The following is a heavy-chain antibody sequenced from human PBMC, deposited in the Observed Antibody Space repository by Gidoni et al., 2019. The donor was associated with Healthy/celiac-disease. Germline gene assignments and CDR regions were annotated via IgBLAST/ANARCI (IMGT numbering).Heavy chain of an antibody. Sequence: QVQLVQSGAEVKKPGASVKVSCKASGYTFTGYYMHWVRQAPGQGLEWMGWINPNSGGTNYAQKFQGRVTMTRDTSISTAYMELSRLRSDDTAVYYCARDSGYSSSWSRVGYWGQGTLVTVSS. CDR2: INPNSGGT. V-gene: IGHV1-2*02. J-gene: IGHJ4*02. D-gene: IGHD6-13*01. CDR1: GYTFTGYY. CDR3: ARDSGYSSSWSRVGY.